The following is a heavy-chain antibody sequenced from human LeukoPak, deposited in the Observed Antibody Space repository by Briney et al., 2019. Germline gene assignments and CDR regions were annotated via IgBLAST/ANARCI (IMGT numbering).Heavy chain of an antibody. J-gene: IGHJ1*01. CDR1: GGSISSGSYY. D-gene: IGHD3-22*01. V-gene: IGHV4-61*02. CDR2: IYTSGST. Sequence: SQTLSLTCTVSGGSISSGSYYWSWIRQPAGKGLEWIGRIYTSGSTNYNPSLKSRVTISVDTSKDQFSLKLSSVTAADTAVYYCARVVQSTDSSGFYLPEYFQHWGQGTLVTVSS. CDR3: ARVVQSTDSSGFYLPEYFQH.